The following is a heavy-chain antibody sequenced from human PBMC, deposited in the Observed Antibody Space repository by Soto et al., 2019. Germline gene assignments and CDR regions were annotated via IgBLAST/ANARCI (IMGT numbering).Heavy chain of an antibody. Sequence: GESLKISCAASGFNFSSYAMYWVRRAPGKGLEWVAAISYDGRRKYYADSVKGRITISRDNSKNTFYVQMNSLRVADTALYHCARPHEFSTSPWYALDVWGQGTTVTVSS. J-gene: IGHJ6*02. CDR2: ISYDGRRK. V-gene: IGHV3-30*04. CDR3: ARPHEFSTSPWYALDV. CDR1: GFNFSSYA. D-gene: IGHD2-2*01.